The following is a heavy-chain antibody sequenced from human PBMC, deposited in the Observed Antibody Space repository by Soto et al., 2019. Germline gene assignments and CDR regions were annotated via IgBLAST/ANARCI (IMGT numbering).Heavy chain of an antibody. D-gene: IGHD3-22*01. CDR2: IIPIFGTA. CDR3: ARLGFDTSYYDSSGYYQPHDAFDI. J-gene: IGHJ3*02. Sequence: SVKVSCKASGVTFSSYAISWVRQAPGQGLEWMGGIIPIFGTANYAQKFQGRVTITADESTSTAYMELSSLRSEDTAVYYCARLGFDTSYYDSSGYYQPHDAFDIWGQGTMVTVSS. V-gene: IGHV1-69*13. CDR1: GVTFSSYA.